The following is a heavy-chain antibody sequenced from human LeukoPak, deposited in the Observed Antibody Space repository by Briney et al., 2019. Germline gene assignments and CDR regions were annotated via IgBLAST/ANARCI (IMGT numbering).Heavy chain of an antibody. D-gene: IGHD2-2*01. V-gene: IGHV1-2*02. CDR2: INPSSGGT. Sequence: GASVKVSCKASGYTFTGYYMHWVRQAPGQGLEWMGWINPSSGGTNYAQKFQGRVTMIRDTSISTAYMELSRLRSDDTAVYYCARSVVVPAAMPDYWGQGTLVTVSS. J-gene: IGHJ4*02. CDR1: GYTFTGYY. CDR3: ARSVVVPAAMPDY.